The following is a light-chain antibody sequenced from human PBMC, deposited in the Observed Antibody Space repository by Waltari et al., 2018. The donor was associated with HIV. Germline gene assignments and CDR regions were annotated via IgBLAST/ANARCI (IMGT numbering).Light chain of an antibody. V-gene: IGLV2-14*03. CDR2: EVS. CDR1: STDIGAYNY. Sequence: GSPGQSITISCTGTSTDIGAYNYVSWYQQHPGRAPKLIIYEVSYRPSGVSDRFSGSKSGNTASLTISGLQPEDEAEYYCDSYTISSTYVFGTGTKVTVL. CDR3: DSYTISSTYV. J-gene: IGLJ1*01.